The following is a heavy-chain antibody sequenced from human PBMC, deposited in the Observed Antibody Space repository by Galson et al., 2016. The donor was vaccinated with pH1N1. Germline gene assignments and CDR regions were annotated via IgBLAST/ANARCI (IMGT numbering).Heavy chain of an antibody. Sequence: QSGAEVKKPGESLKISCKASGYRFTSYWIAWVRQVPGKGLEWVGVVNPGGSTIRYGPPFQGHVTISSDKSINTAYLQWISLKASDTATHYCARQYDFGDYRGNAFDIWGQETVVIVSS. CDR2: VNPGGSTI. J-gene: IGHJ3*02. V-gene: IGHV5-51*03. CDR3: ARQYDFGDYRGNAFDI. D-gene: IGHD4-17*01. CDR1: GYRFTSYW.